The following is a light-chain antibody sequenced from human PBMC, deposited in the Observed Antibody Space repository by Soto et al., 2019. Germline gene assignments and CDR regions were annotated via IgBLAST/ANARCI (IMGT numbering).Light chain of an antibody. Sequence: EIVLTQSPGSLSLSPGERATLSCRASQSVNFYIAWYQQKPGQAPRLLISDASSRATDVPDRFSGSGSGTDFSLTISRLEPEDFAVYYCQQYGDSPVTLGQGTKVDIK. J-gene: IGKJ1*01. V-gene: IGKV3-20*01. CDR1: QSVNFY. CDR3: QQYGDSPVT. CDR2: DAS.